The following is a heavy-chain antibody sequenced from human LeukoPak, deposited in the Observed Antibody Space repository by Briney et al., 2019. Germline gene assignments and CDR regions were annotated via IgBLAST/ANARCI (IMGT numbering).Heavy chain of an antibody. Sequence: SETLSLTCTVSGGSISSSSYYWGWIRQPPGKGLEWIGSIYYSGSTYYNPSLKSRVTISVDTSKNQFSLKLSSVTAADTAVYYCASYLGYCSSPSCYYAFDIWGQGTMVTVSS. V-gene: IGHV4-39*07. CDR1: GGSISSSSYY. D-gene: IGHD2-2*01. CDR3: ASYLGYCSSPSCYYAFDI. CDR2: IYYSGST. J-gene: IGHJ3*02.